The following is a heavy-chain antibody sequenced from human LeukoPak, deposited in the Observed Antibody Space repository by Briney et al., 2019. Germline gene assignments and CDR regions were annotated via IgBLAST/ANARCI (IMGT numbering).Heavy chain of an antibody. D-gene: IGHD4-23*01. J-gene: IGHJ4*02. CDR1: GFTFSNYG. CDR2: IWYDGSNK. V-gene: IGHV3-30*02. CDR3: AKVLAVTSYGAKSIFDH. Sequence: GGSLRLSCAASGFTFSNYGVHWVRQAPGKGLEWVAFIWYDGSNKYYADSVKGRFTISRDNSKNTVYLQMNSLRAEDTAVYYCAKVLAVTSYGAKSIFDHWGQGTLVTVSS.